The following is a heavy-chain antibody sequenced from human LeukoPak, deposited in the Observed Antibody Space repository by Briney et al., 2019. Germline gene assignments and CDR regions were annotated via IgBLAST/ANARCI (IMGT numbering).Heavy chain of an antibody. CDR2: ISYDGSNK. D-gene: IGHD3-22*01. V-gene: IGHV3-30*18. Sequence: GGSLRLSCAASGFTFSSYGMHWVRQAPGKGLEWVAVISYDGSNKYYADSVKGRFTISRDNSKNTLYLQMNSLRAEDTAVYYCAKGGRRNYYYDSSGYSDYWGQGTLVTVSS. CDR3: AKGGRRNYYYDSSGYSDY. CDR1: GFTFSSYG. J-gene: IGHJ4*02.